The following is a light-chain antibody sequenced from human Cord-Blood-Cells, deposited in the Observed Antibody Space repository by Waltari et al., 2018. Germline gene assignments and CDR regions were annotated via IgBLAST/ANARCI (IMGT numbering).Light chain of an antibody. J-gene: IGLJ1*01. Sequence: QSALTQPASVSGSPGQSITISCTGTSSDDGGYNYCSRYQQHTDKAPKPMINDVSKRPSGFSNRFSGAKSGNTASLTISGLQAGDEADYYCSSYTSSSTLVFGTGTKVTVL. CDR3: SSYTSSSTLV. V-gene: IGLV2-14*01. CDR2: DVS. CDR1: SSDDGGYNY.